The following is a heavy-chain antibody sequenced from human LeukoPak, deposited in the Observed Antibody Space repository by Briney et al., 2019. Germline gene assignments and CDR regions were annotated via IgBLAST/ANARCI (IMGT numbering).Heavy chain of an antibody. D-gene: IGHD3-22*01. CDR2: IYNSGSS. CDR1: GGSISSSTYY. Sequence: SETLSLTCTVSGGSISSSTYYWGWIRQPPGKGLEWIGSIYNSGSSYYNPSLKSRVTISVDTSKNKFSLKVSSVTAADTAVYYCARDAYYYDSSGSQLFDNWGQGTLVTVSS. J-gene: IGHJ4*02. CDR3: ARDAYYYDSSGSQLFDN. V-gene: IGHV4-39*07.